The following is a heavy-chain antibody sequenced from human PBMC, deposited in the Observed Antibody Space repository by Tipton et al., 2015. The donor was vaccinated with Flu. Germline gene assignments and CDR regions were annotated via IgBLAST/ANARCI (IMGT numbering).Heavy chain of an antibody. Sequence: TLSLTCTVSGGPISSGGDYWSWIRQHPGKGLEWIGHIYYIGSTYYNPSLGSRATISLDTSENQFSLKLSSVTAADTAVYYCARMEWTVTSPRYFDLWGRGTLVTVSS. CDR3: ARMEWTVTSPRYFDL. CDR1: GGPISSGGDY. CDR2: IYYIGST. V-gene: IGHV4-31*03. J-gene: IGHJ2*01. D-gene: IGHD4-17*01.